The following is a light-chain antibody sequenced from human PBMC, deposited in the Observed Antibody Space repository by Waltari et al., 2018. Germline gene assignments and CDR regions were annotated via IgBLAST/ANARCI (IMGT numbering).Light chain of an antibody. Sequence: DIQMTQSPSTLSASVGDRVTITCRASQSVTSWLAWYQQKPGKAPEPLIYKASSLESGVPSSFSGSGSGTEFTLTISSLQPDDFGTYYCQQYVSYWTFGQGTKVEIK. CDR1: QSVTSW. CDR2: KAS. CDR3: QQYVSYWT. V-gene: IGKV1-5*03. J-gene: IGKJ1*01.